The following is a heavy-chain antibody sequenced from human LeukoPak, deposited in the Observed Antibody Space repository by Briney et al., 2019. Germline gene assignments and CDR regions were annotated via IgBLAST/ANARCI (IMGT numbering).Heavy chain of an antibody. CDR3: ARHDCITTTCYYFYGMDV. CDR2: IYYSGST. V-gene: IGHV4-59*08. D-gene: IGHD2-2*01. Sequence: SETLSLTCTVSGDSISNYYWNWIRQPPGKGLEWIGYIYYSGSTNYNPSLKSRVTISVDTSKNQFSLKLSSVTATDTAVYYCARHDCITTTCYYFYGMDVWGQGTTVTVSS. CDR1: GDSISNYY. J-gene: IGHJ6*02.